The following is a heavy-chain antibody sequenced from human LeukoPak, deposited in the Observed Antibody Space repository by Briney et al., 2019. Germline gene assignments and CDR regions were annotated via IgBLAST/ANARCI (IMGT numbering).Heavy chain of an antibody. D-gene: IGHD1-1*01. CDR2: INWNGDST. CDR3: ARVGYPQSFDY. Sequence: AGGSLRLSCAASGFTFDDYGMSWVRQAPGKGLEWVSGINWNGDSTGYADSVEGRFTISRDNAKNSLYLQMNSLRAEDTALYYCARVGYPQSFDYWGQGTLVTVSS. J-gene: IGHJ4*02. V-gene: IGHV3-20*04. CDR1: GFTFDDYG.